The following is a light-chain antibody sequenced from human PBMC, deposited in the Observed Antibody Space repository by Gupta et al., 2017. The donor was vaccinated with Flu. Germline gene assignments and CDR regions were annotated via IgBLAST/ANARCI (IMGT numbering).Light chain of an antibody. J-gene: IGKJ2*03. CDR3: WQPQQTPYS. CDR1: QSLMHSNGYNY. Sequence: DIVMTQSILYLPVTPGEPASISCRSSQSLMHSNGYNYLDWYLQKPGQSPQLLIYLGSNRASGVADGCCSSSACTEFTLKISRGEEDEDWVDYYWQPQQTPYSFGQGTKLEIK. CDR2: LGS. V-gene: IGKV2-28*01.